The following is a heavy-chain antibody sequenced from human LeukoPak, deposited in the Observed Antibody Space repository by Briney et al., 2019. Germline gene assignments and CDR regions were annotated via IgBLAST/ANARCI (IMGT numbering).Heavy chain of an antibody. CDR1: GFIFSSYS. V-gene: IGHV3-21*01. CDR3: ARHMTPEGTTPYYSGMDV. J-gene: IGHJ6*02. CDR2: MSNIGIHM. D-gene: IGHD2-15*01. Sequence: GGSLRLSCAASGFIFSSYSMNWVRQAPGKGLEWVSSMSNIGIHMFYADSVKGRFTMSRDNGKNSLFLQMNSLRADDTAVYFCARHMTPEGTTPYYSGMDVWGQGTTVTASS.